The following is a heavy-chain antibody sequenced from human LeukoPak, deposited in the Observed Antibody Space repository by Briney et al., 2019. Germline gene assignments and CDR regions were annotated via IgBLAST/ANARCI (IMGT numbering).Heavy chain of an antibody. CDR2: INHSGST. J-gene: IGHJ4*02. CDR1: GESFSGYY. CDR3: GRKKRHGSNFDN. Sequence: SETLSLTCAVYGESFSGYYWSWIRQPPGQGLEWIGEINHSGSTNYNPSLKSRVTISVDTSKNQFSLKLSSLAAADTAVYYCGRKKRHGSNFDNWGQGTLVTVSS. V-gene: IGHV4-34*01.